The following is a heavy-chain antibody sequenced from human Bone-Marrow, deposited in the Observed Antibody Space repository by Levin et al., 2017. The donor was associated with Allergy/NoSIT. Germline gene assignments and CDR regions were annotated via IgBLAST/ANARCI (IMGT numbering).Heavy chain of an antibody. J-gene: IGHJ6*02. CDR3: ARTSSSGGYKDRFYFYYYGMDV. Sequence: GGSLRLSCGASGFTFSSYGIHWVRQAPGKGLEWVAVIWHDGSNKQYADSVKGRFTISRDNSKNTVYLQMNSLRAEDTAVYYCARTSSSGGYKDRFYFYYYGMDVWGQGTTVTVSS. D-gene: IGHD6-19*01. CDR1: GFTFSSYG. V-gene: IGHV3-33*01. CDR2: IWHDGSNK.